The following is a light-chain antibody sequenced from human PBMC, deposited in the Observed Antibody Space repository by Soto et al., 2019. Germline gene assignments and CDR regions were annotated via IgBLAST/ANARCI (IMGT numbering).Light chain of an antibody. V-gene: IGKV3-15*01. J-gene: IGKJ4*01. Sequence: IMITPSPTTPSFSPREKATPSRRASQSPSSNVAWYQQKPGQAPRLVIHNISTRPTGIPARFSGSGSGTEFTLTISSLQSEDFAVYYCQQYNNWPITFGGGTKVDIK. CDR3: QQYNNWPIT. CDR1: QSPSSN. CDR2: NIS.